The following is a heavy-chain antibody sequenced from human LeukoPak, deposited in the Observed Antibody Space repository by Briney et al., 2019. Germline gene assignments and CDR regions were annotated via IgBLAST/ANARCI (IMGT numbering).Heavy chain of an antibody. CDR3: AKRGSVGTLGHFDY. CDR2: ISYDGRQK. Sequence: GGSLRLSCAASGFTFSTYGMNWVRQAPGKGLEWVAVISYDGRQKYYADSVKGRFTISRDNSKDTVYLQMNSLRDEDSATYYCAKRGSVGTLGHFDYWGQGTLVTVSS. D-gene: IGHD6-13*01. J-gene: IGHJ4*02. CDR1: GFTFSTYG. V-gene: IGHV3-30*18.